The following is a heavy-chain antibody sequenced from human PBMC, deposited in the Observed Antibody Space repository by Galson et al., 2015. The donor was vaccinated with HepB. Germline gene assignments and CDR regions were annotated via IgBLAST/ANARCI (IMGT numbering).Heavy chain of an antibody. Sequence: SVKVSCKVSGYTLTELSMHWVRQAPGKGLEWMGGFDPEDGETIYAQKFQGRVTMTEDTSTDTAYMELSSLRSEDTAVYYCATSSYKRRYSSGWPDAFDIWGQGTMVTVSS. CDR2: FDPEDGET. V-gene: IGHV1-24*01. D-gene: IGHD6-19*01. J-gene: IGHJ3*02. CDR3: ATSSYKRRYSSGWPDAFDI. CDR1: GYTLTELS.